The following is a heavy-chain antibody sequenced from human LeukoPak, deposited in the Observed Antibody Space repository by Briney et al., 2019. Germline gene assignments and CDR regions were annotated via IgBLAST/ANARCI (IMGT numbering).Heavy chain of an antibody. V-gene: IGHV4-30-2*01. J-gene: IGHJ4*02. Sequence: SETLSLTCAVSGGSISSGGYSWSWIRQPPGKGLEWIGYIYHSGSTYYNPSLKSRVTISVDRSKNQFSLKLSSVTAADTAVYYCGRHTYYYDSSGYSAFDYWGQGTLVTVSS. D-gene: IGHD3-22*01. CDR2: IYHSGST. CDR1: GGSISSGGYS. CDR3: GRHTYYYDSSGYSAFDY.